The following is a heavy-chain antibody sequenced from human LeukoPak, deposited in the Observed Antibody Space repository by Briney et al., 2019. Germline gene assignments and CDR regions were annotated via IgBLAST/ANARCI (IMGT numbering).Heavy chain of an antibody. CDR1: GYTFTSYG. D-gene: IGHD4-23*01. CDR2: ISGYNGNT. V-gene: IGHV1-18*01. Sequence: ASMKVSCKASGYTFTSYGVSWVRQAPGQGLEWMGWISGYNGNTNYAQKLQGRVTMTTDTSTSTAYMELRSLRSDDTAVYYCARRTVGYYYYYMDVWGKGTTVTVSS. CDR3: ARRTVGYYYYYMDV. J-gene: IGHJ6*03.